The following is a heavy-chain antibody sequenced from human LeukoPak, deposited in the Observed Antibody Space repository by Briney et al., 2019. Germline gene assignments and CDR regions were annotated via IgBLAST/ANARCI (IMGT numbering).Heavy chain of an antibody. CDR2: ILYDGSNT. CDR1: GFAFKTQG. D-gene: IGHD3-3*01. Sequence: GGSLRLSCVASGFAFKTQGMVWVRQPPGKGLEWVAAILYDGSNTHYGDAVKGRFTVSRDNSNNMLYLEMNSLRAEDTAVYYCARGVPYDSWSGPHYSDYWGQGTLVTVSS. J-gene: IGHJ4*02. CDR3: ARGVPYDSWSGPHYSDY. V-gene: IGHV3-33*08.